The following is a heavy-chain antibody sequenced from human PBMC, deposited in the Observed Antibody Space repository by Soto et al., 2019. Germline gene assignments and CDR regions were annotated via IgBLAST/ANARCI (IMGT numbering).Heavy chain of an antibody. V-gene: IGHV3-53*01. Sequence: GGSLRLSCAASGFTVSNNYMSWVRQAPGKGLEWVSVIYSCGSTYYADSVKGRFTISRDNSKNTLYLQMNSLRVEDTAVYYCAKGVSQYTPLALFDYWGRGTLVTVSS. CDR3: AKGVSQYTPLALFDY. J-gene: IGHJ4*02. D-gene: IGHD5-18*01. CDR2: IYSCGST. CDR1: GFTVSNNY.